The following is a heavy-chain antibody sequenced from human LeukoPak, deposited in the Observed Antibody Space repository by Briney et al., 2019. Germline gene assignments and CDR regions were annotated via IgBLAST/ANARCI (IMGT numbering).Heavy chain of an antibody. D-gene: IGHD3-16*01. J-gene: IGHJ4*02. CDR1: GYTFTSYY. CDR3: ARALSRGSYIDY. V-gene: IGHV1-46*01. CDR2: INPGGGST. Sequence: ASVKVSCKASGYTFTSYYMHWVRQAPGQGLEWMGIINPGGGSTSYAQKFQGRVTMTRDMSTSTVYMELSSLRSEDTAVYYCARALSRGSYIDYWGQGTLVTVSS.